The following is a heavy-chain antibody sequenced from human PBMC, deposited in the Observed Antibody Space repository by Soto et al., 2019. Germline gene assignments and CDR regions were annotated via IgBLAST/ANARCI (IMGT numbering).Heavy chain of an antibody. CDR1: GFTVSSNY. V-gene: IGHV3-66*01. CDR3: AKPYSSSFSYFDY. D-gene: IGHD6-13*01. CDR2: IYSGGST. J-gene: IGHJ4*02. Sequence: GGSLRLSCAASGFTVSSNYMSWVRQAPGKGLEWVSVIYSGGSTYYADSVKGRFTISRDNSKNTLYLQMNSLRAEDTAVYYCAKPYSSSFSYFDYWGQGTLVTVSS.